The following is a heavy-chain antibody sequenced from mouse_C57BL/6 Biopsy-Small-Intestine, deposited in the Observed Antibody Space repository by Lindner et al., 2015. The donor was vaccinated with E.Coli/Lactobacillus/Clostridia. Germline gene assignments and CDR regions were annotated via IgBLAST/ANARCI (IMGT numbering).Heavy chain of an antibody. CDR1: GYTFTNHD. J-gene: IGHJ1*01. V-gene: IGHV1-79*01. CDR2: IRGYNGDT. Sequence: SVKVSCKASGYTFTNHDINWVRQAPGQGLEWMGWIRGYNGDTNYAQKFEDTVTMTTDTSTSTAYMEVRSLGSDDTAIYYCARGILGIPFDGMDVWGQGTTVTVSS. CDR3: ARGILGIPFDGMDV. D-gene: IGHD1-1*01.